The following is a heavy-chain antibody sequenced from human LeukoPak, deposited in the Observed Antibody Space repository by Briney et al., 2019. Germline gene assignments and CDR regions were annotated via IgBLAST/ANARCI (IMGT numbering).Heavy chain of an antibody. V-gene: IGHV3-21*01. CDR2: ISSGSTYM. CDR3: GRVGGRSKAAKGDAFDI. CDR1: GFTFSSYS. Sequence: GGSLRLSCAASGFTFSSYSMNWVRQAPGKGLEWVSSISSGSTYMYYADSVKGRYTISRDNAKDSMYLQMNSLRVEDTAVYYCGRVGGRSKAAKGDAFDIWGQGTMVTVSS. D-gene: IGHD6-6*01. J-gene: IGHJ3*02.